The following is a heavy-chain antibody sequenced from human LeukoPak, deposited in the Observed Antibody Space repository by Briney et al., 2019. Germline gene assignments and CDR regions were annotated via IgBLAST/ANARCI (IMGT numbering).Heavy chain of an antibody. Sequence: RASVTVPCKAYGYTFSDYYMHWVRHAPGPGLEWMGWINPKSGGANFAEKFQGRVTMTRDTSIRTVYMELSRVTYDDTAVYYCARGVGTSWFDPWGQGTLVTVSS. V-gene: IGHV1-2*02. CDR1: GYTFSDYY. D-gene: IGHD2-2*01. J-gene: IGHJ5*02. CDR2: INPKSGGA. CDR3: ARGVGTSWFDP.